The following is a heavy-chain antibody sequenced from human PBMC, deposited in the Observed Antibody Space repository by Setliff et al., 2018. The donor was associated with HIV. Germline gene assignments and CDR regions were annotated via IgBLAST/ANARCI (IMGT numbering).Heavy chain of an antibody. Sequence: PSETLSLTCTVSGGSISSGSYYWNWIRQPAGKGLEWIGRIYTSGSTNYNPSLKSRVTISVDTSKNQFSLKLSSVTAADTAIYYCTRRGADSYYPRPLDVWGEGTTVTVSS. D-gene: IGHD3-10*01. J-gene: IGHJ6*04. V-gene: IGHV4-61*02. CDR1: GGSISSGSYY. CDR2: IYTSGST. CDR3: TRRGADSYYPRPLDV.